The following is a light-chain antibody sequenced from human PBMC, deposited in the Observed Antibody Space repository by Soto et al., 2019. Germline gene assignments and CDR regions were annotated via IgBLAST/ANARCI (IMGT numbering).Light chain of an antibody. CDR2: DVS. J-gene: IGLJ2*01. V-gene: IGLV2-14*01. CDR1: RSDVGGYNY. Sequence: QSALTQPASVSGSPGQSITISCTGTRSDVGGYNYVSWYQQHPGKAPKLMIYDVSYRPSGVSNRFSGFKSGNTASLTISGLQAEDEADYYCSSYTSSSTVVFGGGTKLTVL. CDR3: SSYTSSSTVV.